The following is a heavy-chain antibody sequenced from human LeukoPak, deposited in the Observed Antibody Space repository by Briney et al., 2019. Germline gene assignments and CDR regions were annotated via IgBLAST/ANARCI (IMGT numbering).Heavy chain of an antibody. V-gene: IGHV4-34*01. D-gene: IGHD3-22*01. Sequence: SETLSLTCAVYGGSFSGYYWSWIRQPPGKGLEWIGEINYSGSTNYNPSLKSRVTISVDTSKNQFSLKLSSVTAADTAVYYCARVGPAYYDSSGQNHDYWGQGTLVTVSS. CDR3: ARVGPAYYDSSGQNHDY. CDR1: GGSFSGYY. CDR2: INYSGST. J-gene: IGHJ4*02.